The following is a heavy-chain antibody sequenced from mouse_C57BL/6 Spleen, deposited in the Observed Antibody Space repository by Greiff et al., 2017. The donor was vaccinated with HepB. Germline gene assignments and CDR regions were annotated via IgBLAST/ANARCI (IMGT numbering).Heavy chain of an antibody. CDR3: ARKGELYFDY. CDR1: GFTFSSYA. V-gene: IGHV5-4*03. J-gene: IGHJ2*01. CDR2: ISDGGSYT. Sequence: EVKLMESGGGLVKPGGSLKLSCAASGFTFSSYAMSWVRQTPEKRLEWVATISDGGSYTYYPDNVKGRFTISRDNAKNNLYLQMSHLKSEDTAMYYCARKGELYFDYWGQGTTLTVSS.